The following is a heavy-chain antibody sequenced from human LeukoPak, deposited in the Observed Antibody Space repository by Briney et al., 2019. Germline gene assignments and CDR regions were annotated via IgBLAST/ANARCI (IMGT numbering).Heavy chain of an antibody. J-gene: IGHJ4*02. D-gene: IGHD6-19*01. CDR1: GFTFSSYA. CDR2: IRGSGGST. V-gene: IGHV3-23*01. CDR3: AKGIAVAGTRSYYFDY. Sequence: GGSLRLSCAASGFTFSSYAMSWVRQAPGKGLEWVSAIRGSGGSTYYADSVKGRFTISRDNSKNTLYLQMNSLRAEDTAVYYCAKGIAVAGTRSYYFDYWGQGTLVTVSS.